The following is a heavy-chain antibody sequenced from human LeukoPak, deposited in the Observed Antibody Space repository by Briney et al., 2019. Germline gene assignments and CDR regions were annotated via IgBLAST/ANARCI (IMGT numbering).Heavy chain of an antibody. Sequence: GGSLRLSCAASGFTFSSYGMPWVRQAPGKGLEWVAVIWYDGSNKYYADSVKGRFTISRDNSKNTLYLQMNSLRAEDTAVYYCARDQRGYSGYDSVAPYYYYGMDVWGQGTTVTVSS. CDR1: GFTFSSYG. CDR3: ARDQRGYSGYDSVAPYYYYGMDV. V-gene: IGHV3-33*01. D-gene: IGHD5-12*01. J-gene: IGHJ6*02. CDR2: IWYDGSNK.